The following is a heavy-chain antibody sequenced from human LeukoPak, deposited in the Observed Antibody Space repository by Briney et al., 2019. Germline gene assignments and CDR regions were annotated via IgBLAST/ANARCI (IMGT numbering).Heavy chain of an antibody. Sequence: EASVTVSCKASGGTFSSCAISWVRQAPGQGLEWMGRIIPILGIANYAQKFQGRVTITADKSTSTAYMELSSLRSEDTAVYYCARGNPNRDGYNYWGQGTLDTVSS. V-gene: IGHV1-69*04. CDR2: IIPILGIA. D-gene: IGHD5-12*01. J-gene: IGHJ4*02. CDR3: ARGNPNRDGYNY. CDR1: GGTFSSCA.